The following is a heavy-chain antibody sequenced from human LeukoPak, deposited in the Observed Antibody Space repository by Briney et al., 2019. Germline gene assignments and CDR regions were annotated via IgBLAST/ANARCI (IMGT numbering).Heavy chain of an antibody. D-gene: IGHD6-19*01. CDR1: GGSISSYY. CDR2: IYYSGST. Sequence: ESSETLSLTCTVSGGSISSYYWSWIRQPPGKGLEWIGYIYYSGSTNYNPSLKSRVTISVDTSKNQFSLKLSSVTPADTAVYYCAREETVADQYNWFDPWGQGTLVTVSS. V-gene: IGHV4-59*01. J-gene: IGHJ5*02. CDR3: AREETVADQYNWFDP.